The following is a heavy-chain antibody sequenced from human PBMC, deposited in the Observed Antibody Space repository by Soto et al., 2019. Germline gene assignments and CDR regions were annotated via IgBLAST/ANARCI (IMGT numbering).Heavy chain of an antibody. D-gene: IGHD3-9*01. Sequence: GGSLRLSCAASGFTFRTYAMSWVRQAPGKGLEWVAGIYDDGNKYYADTVKGRFTISRDNSKNMLYLQMNSLRAEDTAVYYCASLPMNYDILTGYYPYYFDYWGQGTLVTVSS. CDR3: ASLPMNYDILTGYYPYYFDY. J-gene: IGHJ4*02. CDR1: GFTFRTYA. CDR2: IYDDGNK. V-gene: IGHV3-30*04.